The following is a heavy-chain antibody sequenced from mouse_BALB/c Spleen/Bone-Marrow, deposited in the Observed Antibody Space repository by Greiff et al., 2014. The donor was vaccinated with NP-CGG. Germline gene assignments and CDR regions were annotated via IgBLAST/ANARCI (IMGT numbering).Heavy chain of an antibody. D-gene: IGHD2-14*01. V-gene: IGHV1-53*01. Sequence: LVESGTELVKPGASVKLSCKASGYTFTSYYMYWVKQRPGQGLEWIGEINPGNGGTNFNEKFKSKATLTVDKSSSTAYMQLSSLTSEDSAVYYCTRREYYRYDRAMDYWGQGTSVTVSS. CDR1: GYTFTSYY. J-gene: IGHJ4*01. CDR2: INPGNGGT. CDR3: TRREYYRYDRAMDY.